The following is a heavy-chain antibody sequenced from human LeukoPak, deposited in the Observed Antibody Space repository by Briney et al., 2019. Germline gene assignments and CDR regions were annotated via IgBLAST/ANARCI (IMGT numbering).Heavy chain of an antibody. CDR2: ISGSGGST. J-gene: IGHJ4*02. CDR1: GFTFSSYA. CDR3: AIRGYSSSWGFDY. D-gene: IGHD6-13*01. Sequence: GGSLRLSCAASGFTFSSYAMSWVRQAPGKGLEWVSAISGSGGSTYYADSVKGRFTISRDNSKNTPYLQMNSLRAEDTAVYYCAIRGYSSSWGFDYWGQGTLVTVSS. V-gene: IGHV3-23*01.